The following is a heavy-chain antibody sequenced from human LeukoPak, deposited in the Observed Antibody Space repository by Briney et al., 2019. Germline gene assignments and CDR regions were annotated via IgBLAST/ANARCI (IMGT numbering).Heavy chain of an antibody. J-gene: IGHJ4*02. CDR2: INHSRST. D-gene: IGHD6-13*01. Sequence: SETLSLTCAVYGGSFSGYYWSWIRQPPGKGLEWIGEINHSRSTNYNPSLKSRVTISVDTSKNQFSLKLSSVTAADTAVYYCARGPLVYSSSWYGSDYWGQGTLVTVSS. CDR3: ARGPLVYSSSWYGSDY. V-gene: IGHV4-34*01. CDR1: GGSFSGYY.